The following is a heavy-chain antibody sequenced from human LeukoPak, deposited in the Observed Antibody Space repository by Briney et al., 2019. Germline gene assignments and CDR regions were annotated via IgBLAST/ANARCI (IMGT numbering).Heavy chain of an antibody. CDR1: GYSISSGYY. D-gene: IGHD3-10*01. Sequence: SETLSLTCAVSGYSISSGYYWGWIRQPPGKGLEWIGTIYHSGSTYYNPSLKSRVTISVDTSKNQFSLKLSSVTAADTAVYYCARDIRYSSGSSHIDYWGQGTLVTVSS. J-gene: IGHJ4*02. CDR3: ARDIRYSSGSSHIDY. CDR2: IYHSGST. V-gene: IGHV4-38-2*02.